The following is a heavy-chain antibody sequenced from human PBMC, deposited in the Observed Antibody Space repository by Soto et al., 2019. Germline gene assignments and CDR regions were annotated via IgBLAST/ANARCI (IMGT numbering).Heavy chain of an antibody. D-gene: IGHD4-17*01. CDR2: IIPILGIA. J-gene: IGHJ6*02. CDR3: ERRWDGDYGDYYGMDV. CDR1: GGTFSSYT. V-gene: IGHV1-69*02. Sequence: QVQLVQSGAEVKKPGSSVKVSCKASGGTFSSYTISWVRQAPGQGLEWMGRIIPILGIANYAQKFQGRFTITADKSTSTAYMELSRLRSEDTAVYYWERRWDGDYGDYYGMDVWGQGTTGTVSS.